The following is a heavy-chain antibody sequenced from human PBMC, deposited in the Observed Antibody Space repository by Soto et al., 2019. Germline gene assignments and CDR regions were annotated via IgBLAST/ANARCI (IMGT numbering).Heavy chain of an antibody. D-gene: IGHD3-22*01. CDR1: GYSISSGYY. J-gene: IGHJ4*02. CDR2: IYHSGST. CDR3: ARDLQDYYDSSGYFY. V-gene: IGHV4-38-2*02. Sequence: LSLTCAVSGYSISSGYYWGWIRQPPGKGLEWIGSIYHSGSTYYNPSLKSRVTISVDTSKNQFSLKLSSVTAADTAVYYCARDLQDYYDSSGYFYWGQGTLVTVSS.